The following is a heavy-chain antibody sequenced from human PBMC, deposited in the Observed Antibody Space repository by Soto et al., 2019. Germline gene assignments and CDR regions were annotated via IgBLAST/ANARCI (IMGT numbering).Heavy chain of an antibody. V-gene: IGHV3-74*01. CDR2: INSDGSST. CDR1: GFTFSSYW. Sequence: LSLTCAASGFTFSSYWMHWVRQAPGKGLVWVSRINSDGSSTSYADSVKGRFTISRDNAKNTLYLQMNSLRAEDTAVYYCARARDFWSGYPYYYYYYGMDVWGQGTTVTVSS. CDR3: ARARDFWSGYPYYYYYYGMDV. J-gene: IGHJ6*02. D-gene: IGHD3-3*01.